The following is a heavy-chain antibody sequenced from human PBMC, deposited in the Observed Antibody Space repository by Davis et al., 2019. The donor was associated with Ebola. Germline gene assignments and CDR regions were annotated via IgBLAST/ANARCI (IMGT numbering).Heavy chain of an antibody. CDR1: GYTFTGYY. V-gene: IGHV1-2*06. J-gene: IGHJ6*04. D-gene: IGHD2-15*01. CDR3: ARGLDIVVVVAAPKGMDV. CDR2: INHNSGGT. Sequence: ASVKVSCKASGYTFTGYYMHWVRQAPGQGLEWMGRINHNSGGTNYAQKFQGRVTMTRDTSISTAYMELSRLRSDDTAVYYCARGLDIVVVVAAPKGMDVWGKGTTVTVSS.